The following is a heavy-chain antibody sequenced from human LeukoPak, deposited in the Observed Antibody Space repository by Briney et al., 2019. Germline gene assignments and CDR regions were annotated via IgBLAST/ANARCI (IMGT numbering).Heavy chain of an antibody. CDR2: INHSGST. D-gene: IGHD6-13*01. CDR3: ARGGAEQQLVPHPRWFDP. V-gene: IGHV4-34*01. Sequence: SETLSLTCAVYGGSFSGYYWSWIRQPPGKGLEWIGEINHSGSTNYNPSLKSRVTISVDTSKNQFSLNLSSVTAADTAVYYCARGGAEQQLVPHPRWFDPWGQGTLVTVSS. CDR1: GGSFSGYY. J-gene: IGHJ5*02.